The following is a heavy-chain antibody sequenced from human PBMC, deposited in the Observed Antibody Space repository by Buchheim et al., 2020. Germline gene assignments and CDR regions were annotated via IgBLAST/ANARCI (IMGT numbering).Heavy chain of an antibody. CDR2: ISGSGGST. J-gene: IGHJ4*02. CDR3: AKEIRGYYDSSGYYGFDY. D-gene: IGHD3-22*01. Sequence: EVQLLESGGGLVQPGGSLRLSCAASGFTFSSYAMSWVRQAPGKGLEWVSAISGSGGSTYYADSVKGRFTISRDNSKNTLNLQMNSLRAEDTAVYYCAKEIRGYYDSSGYYGFDYWGQGTL. CDR1: GFTFSSYA. V-gene: IGHV3-23*01.